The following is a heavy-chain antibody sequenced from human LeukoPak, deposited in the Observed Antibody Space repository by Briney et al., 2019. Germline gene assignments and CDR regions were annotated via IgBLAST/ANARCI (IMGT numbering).Heavy chain of an antibody. CDR3: AKESRCSYGSGSFSSQFDY. Sequence: PGGSLRLSCAASGFTFSGYAMSWLRQAPGKGLEWVSTISGSGVSTYYADSVKGRFTSSRDNSKNTLYLQMNNLRAEDTAVCYCAKESRCSYGSGSFSSQFDYWGQGNLVTVSS. J-gene: IGHJ4*02. CDR2: ISGSGVST. D-gene: IGHD3-10*01. V-gene: IGHV3-23*01. CDR1: GFTFSGYA.